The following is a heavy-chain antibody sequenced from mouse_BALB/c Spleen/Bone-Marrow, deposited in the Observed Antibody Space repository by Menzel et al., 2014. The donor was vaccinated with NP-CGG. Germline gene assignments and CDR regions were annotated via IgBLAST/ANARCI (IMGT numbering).Heavy chain of an antibody. J-gene: IGHJ2*01. D-gene: IGHD2-3*01. V-gene: IGHV4-1*02. Sequence: EVMLVESGGGLVQPGGSLKLSCAASGFDFRRYWMSWVRQAPGKGLEWIGEINPESSTINYTPSLKDEFIISRDNAKNTLYLQMSKVRSEDTALYYCARLGYYGYFVDWGQGTTLTVSS. CDR3: ARLGYYGYFVD. CDR2: INPESSTI. CDR1: GFDFRRYW.